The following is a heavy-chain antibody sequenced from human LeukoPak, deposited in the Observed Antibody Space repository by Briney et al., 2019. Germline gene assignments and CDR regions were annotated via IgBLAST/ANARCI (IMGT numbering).Heavy chain of an antibody. CDR3: ARQIGRSGWSYWFDP. CDR2: ISSSGST. V-gene: IGHV4-61*02. Sequence: PSETLSLTCTVSGDSISSGDYYWSWIRQPAGKGLEWIGRISSSGSTNYNPSLKSRVTISVDTSKNQFSLKLSSVTAADTAVYYCARQIGRSGWSYWFDPWGQGTLVTVSS. CDR1: GDSISSGDYY. D-gene: IGHD6-19*01. J-gene: IGHJ5*02.